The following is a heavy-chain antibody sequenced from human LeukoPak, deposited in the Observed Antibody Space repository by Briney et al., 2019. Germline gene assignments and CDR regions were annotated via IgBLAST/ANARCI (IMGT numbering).Heavy chain of an antibody. CDR2: IIPILGIA. J-gene: IGHJ4*02. CDR3: ARLVPAATPDSKNRDC. V-gene: IGHV1-69*02. Sequence: SVKVSCKASGGTFSSYTISWVRQAPGQGLEWMGRIIPILGIANYAQKFQGRVTITADKSTSTAYMELSSLRSEDTAVYYCARLVPAATPDSKNRDCWGQGTLVTVPS. CDR1: GGTFSSYT. D-gene: IGHD2-2*01.